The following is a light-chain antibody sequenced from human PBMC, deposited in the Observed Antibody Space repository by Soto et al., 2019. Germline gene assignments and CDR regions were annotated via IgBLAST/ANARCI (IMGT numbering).Light chain of an antibody. Sequence: DIQMTQSPSTLSASVGDRVTITCRASQSISTWLAWYQQKPGKAPKLLIYKASSLQSGVTSRFSGSGSGTEFTLTISSLQPDDFATYYCQQYNTYSRAFSQGTKVEIK. CDR3: QQYNTYSRA. CDR2: KAS. V-gene: IGKV1-5*03. CDR1: QSISTW. J-gene: IGKJ1*01.